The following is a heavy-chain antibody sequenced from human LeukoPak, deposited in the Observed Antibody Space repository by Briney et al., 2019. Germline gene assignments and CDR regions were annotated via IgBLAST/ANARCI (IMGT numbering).Heavy chain of an antibody. CDR1: GFTFSSYA. J-gene: IGHJ4*02. V-gene: IGHV3-23*01. CDR2: ISGSGGST. Sequence: GGSLTLACAPSGFTFSSYAMSWVRQAPGKGLGWVSVISGSGGSTSYSDSVTGRLTISRDHCKNSLYLQMNSLRATNTAIYFCAKDGFYCSSTSCYGDYWGQGTLVTVAS. D-gene: IGHD2-2*01. CDR3: AKDGFYCSSTSCYGDY.